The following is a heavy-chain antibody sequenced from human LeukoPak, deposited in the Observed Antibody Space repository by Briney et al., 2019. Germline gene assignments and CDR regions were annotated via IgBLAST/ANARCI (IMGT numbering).Heavy chain of an antibody. CDR1: GFTFRNYV. CDR2: TSSDLNVK. D-gene: IGHD3-10*01. V-gene: IGHV3-30-3*01. CDR3: AREGYYGSGSPPSLYFDY. J-gene: IGHJ4*02. Sequence: GGSLRLSCAASGFTFRNYVIHWGRQAPGKGREWVAVTSSDLNVKLYADSVKGRFTISRDNSRSTLYLQMNSLRTEDTAIYYCAREGYYGSGSPPSLYFDYWGQGTLVTVSS.